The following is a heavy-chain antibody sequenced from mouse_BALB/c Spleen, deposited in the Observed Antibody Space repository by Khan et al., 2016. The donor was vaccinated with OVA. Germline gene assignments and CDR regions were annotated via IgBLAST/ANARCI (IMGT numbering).Heavy chain of an antibody. V-gene: IGHV5-6*01. CDR3: ARLAYYYNSEGFAY. CDR2: ISSGGNYT. J-gene: IGHJ3*01. Sequence: EVELVESGGDLVKTGGSLKLSCAASGFTFSTYGMSWVRQTPDKRLEWVATISSGGNYTYYIDSVKGRLTISRDNAKNILYLQMRSLRSEDTVMYYCARLAYYYNSEGFAYWGQGTLVTVSA. D-gene: IGHD1-1*01. CDR1: GFTFSTYG.